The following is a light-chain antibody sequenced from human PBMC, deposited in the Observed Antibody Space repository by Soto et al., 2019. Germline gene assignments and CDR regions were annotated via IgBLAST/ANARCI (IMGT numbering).Light chain of an antibody. J-gene: IGKJ1*01. CDR3: QQYNSYLRT. V-gene: IGKV3-15*01. Sequence: EIVLTQSPATLSMSPWRRASLSCRASQSVSTTVAWYHQKPGQAPRLLVYGASTRATGIPARFSGSGSGTDFTLTISSLQPDDFATYYCQQYNSYLRTFGQGTKVDI. CDR1: QSVSTT. CDR2: GAS.